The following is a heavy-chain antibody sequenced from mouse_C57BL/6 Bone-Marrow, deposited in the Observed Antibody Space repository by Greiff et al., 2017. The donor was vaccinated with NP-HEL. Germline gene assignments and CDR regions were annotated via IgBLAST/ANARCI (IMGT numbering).Heavy chain of an antibody. V-gene: IGHV1-76*01. D-gene: IGHD6-1*01. CDR2: IYPGSGNT. CDR3: AREAEPWAMDY. J-gene: IGHJ4*01. CDR1: GYTFTDYY. Sequence: VQLQQSGAELVRPGASVKLSCKASGYTFTDYYINWVKQRPGQGLEWIARIYPGSGNTYYNEKFKGKATLTAEKSSSTAYMQLSSLTSEDSAVYFCAREAEPWAMDYWGQGTSVTVSS.